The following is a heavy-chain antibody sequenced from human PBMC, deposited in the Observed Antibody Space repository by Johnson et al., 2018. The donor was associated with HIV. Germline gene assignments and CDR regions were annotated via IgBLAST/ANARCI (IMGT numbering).Heavy chain of an antibody. D-gene: IGHD3-22*01. CDR3: ARATYYYDTTGYLTRPRAFDL. V-gene: IGHV3-20*04. CDR1: GFTFDDYG. J-gene: IGHJ3*01. CDR2: IHWNGGST. Sequence: VQLVESGGGLVQPGGSLRLSCAASGFTFDDYGMSWVRQAPGKGLEWVSGIHWNGGSTGYADSVKGRFTISRDNAKNSLYLQMNSLRPEDTALYYCARATYYYDTTGYLTRPRAFDLWGQGTMVTVSS.